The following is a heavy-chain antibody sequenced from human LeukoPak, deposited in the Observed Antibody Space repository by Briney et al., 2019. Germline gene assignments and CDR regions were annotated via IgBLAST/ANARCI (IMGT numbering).Heavy chain of an antibody. Sequence: SETLSLTCAVSGGSISSSNWWSWVRQPPGKGLEWIGEIYHSGSTNYNPSLKSRVTISVDRSKNQFSLKLSSVTAADTAVYYCASGDYCSTTTCPELDAFDIWGQGTMVTVSS. CDR3: ASGDYCSTTTCPELDAFDI. J-gene: IGHJ3*02. CDR2: IYHSGST. CDR1: GGSISSSNW. D-gene: IGHD2-2*01. V-gene: IGHV4-4*02.